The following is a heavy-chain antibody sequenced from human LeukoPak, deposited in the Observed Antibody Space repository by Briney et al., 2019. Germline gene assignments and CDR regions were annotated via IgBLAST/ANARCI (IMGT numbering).Heavy chain of an antibody. CDR3: AKGFPYDFWSAFDY. J-gene: IGHJ4*02. CDR1: GFTFSSYG. D-gene: IGHD3-3*01. CDR2: ISYDGSNK. Sequence: PGGSLRLSCAASGFTFSSYGMHWVRQAPGKGLEWVAVISYDGSNKYYADPVKGRFTISRDNSKNTLYLQMNSLRAEDTAVYYCAKGFPYDFWSAFDYWGQGTLVTVSS. V-gene: IGHV3-30*18.